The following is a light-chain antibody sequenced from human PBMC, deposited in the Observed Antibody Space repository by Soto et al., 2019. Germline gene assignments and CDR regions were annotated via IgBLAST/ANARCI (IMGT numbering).Light chain of an antibody. Sequence: SFELTQPPSVSVSPGQTARITWSGDVLPKQFVYWYQQKSGQAPVLVIYKDSDRPSGIPERFSGSTSGTTVTLTISAVQAEDEADYYCQSADSSDSFRVVFGGGTKLTVL. CDR2: KDS. CDR3: QSADSSDSFRVV. V-gene: IGLV3-25*03. J-gene: IGLJ2*01. CDR1: VLPKQF.